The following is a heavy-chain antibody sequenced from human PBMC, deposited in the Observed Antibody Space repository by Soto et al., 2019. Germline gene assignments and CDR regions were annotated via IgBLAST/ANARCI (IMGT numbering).Heavy chain of an antibody. Sequence: VASVKVSCKSSGYPFTHYGITWIRQAPGQGLEWMGWISPFNGNTNYGQTIQGRVTLTTETSTSTVYMELRSLRSDDTALYYCARDVVVVPAAMWEPYYYGMDVWGQGTTVTVSS. D-gene: IGHD2-2*01. CDR2: ISPFNGNT. V-gene: IGHV1-18*01. J-gene: IGHJ6*02. CDR3: ARDVVVVPAAMWEPYYYGMDV. CDR1: GYPFTHYG.